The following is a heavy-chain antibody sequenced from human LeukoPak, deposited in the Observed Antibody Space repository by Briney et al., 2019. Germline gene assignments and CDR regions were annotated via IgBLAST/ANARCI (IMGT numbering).Heavy chain of an antibody. CDR1: GFSFSDHY. Sequence: GGSLRLSCEASGFSFSDHYMEWVRQAPGKGLEWVARSRSKVNGYMTDYAASVKGRFIISRDESKNSLFLQMNSLKTEDTAMYFCARVYSSSWSYWFFDLWGRGTLVIVS. D-gene: IGHD6-13*01. J-gene: IGHJ2*01. CDR2: SRSKVNGYMT. CDR3: ARVYSSSWSYWFFDL. V-gene: IGHV3-72*01.